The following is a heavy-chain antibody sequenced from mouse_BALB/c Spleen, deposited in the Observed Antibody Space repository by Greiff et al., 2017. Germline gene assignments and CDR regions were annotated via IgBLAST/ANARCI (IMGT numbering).Heavy chain of an antibody. D-gene: IGHD2-1*01. CDR1: GFTFSSYG. CDR2: ISSGGSYT. Sequence: EVMLVESGGDLVKPGGSLKLSCAASGFTFSSYGMSWVRQTPDKRLEWVATISSGGSYTYYPDSVKGRFTISRDNAKNTLYLQMSSLKSEDTAMYYCASLYGNSYWGQGTTLTVSS. V-gene: IGHV5-6*01. CDR3: ASLYGNSY. J-gene: IGHJ2*01.